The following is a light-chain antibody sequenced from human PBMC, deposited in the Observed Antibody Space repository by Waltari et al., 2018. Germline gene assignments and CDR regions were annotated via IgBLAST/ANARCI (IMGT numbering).Light chain of an antibody. CDR2: GAS. J-gene: IGKJ4*01. V-gene: IGKV3-20*01. CDR3: QQYDASSVT. Sequence: EIVLTQSPGTLSLSPGERATLSCRASQSISGSWLAWYQQKPGQAPRLLIYGASRRATAIPDRCSGSGSGTDFTLTISRLEPEDFAVYYCQQYDASSVTFGGGTKVEIK. CDR1: QSISGSW.